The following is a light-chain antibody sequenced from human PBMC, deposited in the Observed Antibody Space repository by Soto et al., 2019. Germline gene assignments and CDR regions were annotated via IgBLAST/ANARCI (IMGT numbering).Light chain of an antibody. J-gene: IGLJ2*01. Sequence: QSALTQPASVSGSPGQSITISCTGTSSDVGGYNYVSWYQHHPGKAPKLIIYDVSNWPSGVSNRFSGSKSGNTASLTISGLQAEDEAEYYCSSYTGSSTPVVFGGGTKLTVL. CDR2: DVS. CDR1: SSDVGGYNY. V-gene: IGLV2-14*03. CDR3: SSYTGSSTPVV.